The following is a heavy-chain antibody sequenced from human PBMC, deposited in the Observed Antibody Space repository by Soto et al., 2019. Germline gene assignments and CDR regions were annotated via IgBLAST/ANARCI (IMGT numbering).Heavy chain of an antibody. CDR2: ISYDGRNK. D-gene: IGHD6-13*01. Sequence: PGGSLRLSCAASGFTFSSYGMHWVRQAPGKGPEGVAVISYDGRNKYYADSVKGRFTISRDNSNNALYLQMNSLRPDDTAVYYCAKDQGSSSPWESLYYYYYAMDVWGQGTTVTVSS. V-gene: IGHV3-30*18. CDR1: GFTFSSYG. CDR3: AKDQGSSSPWESLYYYYYAMDV. J-gene: IGHJ6*02.